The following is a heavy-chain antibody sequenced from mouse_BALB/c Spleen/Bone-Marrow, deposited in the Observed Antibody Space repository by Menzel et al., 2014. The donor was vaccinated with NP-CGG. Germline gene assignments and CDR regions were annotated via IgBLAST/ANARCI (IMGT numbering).Heavy chain of an antibody. D-gene: IGHD1-2*01. CDR3: AVRGITTATGAMDY. CDR1: GFTFTDYY. CDR2: IRNKANGYTT. J-gene: IGHJ4*01. Sequence: DVMLVESGGGLVQPGGSLRLSCAPSGFTFTDYYMSWVRQPPGKALEWLGFIRNKANGYTTEYSASVKGRFTISRDNSHSILYLQMNTLRAEDSATYYCAVRGITTATGAMDYWGQGTSVTVSS. V-gene: IGHV7-3*02.